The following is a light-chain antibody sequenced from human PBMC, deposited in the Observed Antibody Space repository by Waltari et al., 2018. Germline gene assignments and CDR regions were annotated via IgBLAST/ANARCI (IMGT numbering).Light chain of an antibody. CDR2: KAS. Sequence: DLQMTQSPSTLSASVGDTVTITCRASQRINNWLAWYQQKPGKAPKFLMYKASDLESGVPSRFSGSGSGTEFTLTINSLQPDDFATYYCQRYDSYSMWTFGQGTRVEIK. V-gene: IGKV1-5*03. CDR1: QRINNW. J-gene: IGKJ1*01. CDR3: QRYDSYSMWT.